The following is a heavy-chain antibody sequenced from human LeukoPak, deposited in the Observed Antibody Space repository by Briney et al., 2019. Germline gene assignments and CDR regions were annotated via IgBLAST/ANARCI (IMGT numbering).Heavy chain of an antibody. CDR3: VLIYGYKEFS. J-gene: IGHJ5*02. CDR1: GGSISSSY. Sequence: SETLSLTCTVSGGSISSSYWSWIRQSPGKGLEYIGYVYNSGSTNYNPSLKSRVTISADTSKNQFSLKLSSVTAADTAVYYCVLIYGYKEFSWGQGTLVTVSS. V-gene: IGHV4-59*08. D-gene: IGHD5-24*01. CDR2: VYNSGST.